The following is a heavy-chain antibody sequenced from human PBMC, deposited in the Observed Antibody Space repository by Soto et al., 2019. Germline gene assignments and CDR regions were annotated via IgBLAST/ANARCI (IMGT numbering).Heavy chain of an antibody. Sequence: QVQLVESGGGVVQPGRSLRLSCAASGIIFNGFGMHWVRQAPGKGLEWVAVIRYDGRDIYYADSVKGRFTMSRDNSKNTLYLQMDSLRAEDTAVYYCARDVVGTTVFVGYLDYWGQGALVTVSS. CDR2: IRYDGRDI. V-gene: IGHV3-33*01. CDR3: ARDVVGTTVFVGYLDY. D-gene: IGHD4-17*01. J-gene: IGHJ4*02. CDR1: GIIFNGFG.